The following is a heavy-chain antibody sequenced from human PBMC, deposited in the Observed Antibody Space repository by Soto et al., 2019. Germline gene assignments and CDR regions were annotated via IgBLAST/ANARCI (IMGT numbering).Heavy chain of an antibody. V-gene: IGHV1-8*01. D-gene: IGHD3-16*01. CDR3: PREGVRGMDV. Sequence: QVQLVQSGAEVKKPGASVKVSCKASGYTFTSYDINWVRQATGQGLEWMGWMNPNSANTGYAQKFQGRVTMTRNTPISTAYIVLSALRSDYTSVIYCPREGVRGMDVLGQGTTVTVSS. CDR2: MNPNSANT. J-gene: IGHJ6*02. CDR1: GYTFTSYD.